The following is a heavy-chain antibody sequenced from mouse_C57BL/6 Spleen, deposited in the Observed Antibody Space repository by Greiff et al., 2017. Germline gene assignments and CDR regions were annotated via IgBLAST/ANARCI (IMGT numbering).Heavy chain of an antibody. J-gene: IGHJ4*01. CDR1: GYTFTSYW. CDR3: ARRTVVAPYAMDY. CDR2: IYPGSGST. D-gene: IGHD1-1*01. Sequence: VQLQQPGAELVKPGASVKMSCKASGYTFTSYWITWVKQRPGQGLEWIGDIYPGSGSTNYNEKFTSKATLTVDTSSSTAYMQLSSLTSEDSAVYYCARRTVVAPYAMDYWGQGTSVTGSS. V-gene: IGHV1-55*01.